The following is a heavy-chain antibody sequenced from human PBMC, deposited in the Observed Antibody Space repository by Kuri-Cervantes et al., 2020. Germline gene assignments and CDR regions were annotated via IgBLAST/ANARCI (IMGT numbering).Heavy chain of an antibody. CDR1: GYSITSGYY. V-gene: IGHV4-38-2*01. D-gene: IGHD3-22*01. CDR3: ARPYFDSSGSQYFQH. J-gene: IGHJ1*01. Sequence: SETLSLTCAVSGYSITSGYYWGWIRQPPGKGLEWIGSIYHSGSTSYNPSLKSRVTISVDKSKNQFSLKLSSVTAADTAVYYCARPYFDSSGSQYFQHWGQGTLVTVSS. CDR2: IYHSGST.